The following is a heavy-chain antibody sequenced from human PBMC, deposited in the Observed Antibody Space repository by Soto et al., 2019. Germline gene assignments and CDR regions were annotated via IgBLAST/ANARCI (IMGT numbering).Heavy chain of an antibody. V-gene: IGHV4-59*08. J-gene: IGHJ4*02. D-gene: IGHD3-10*01. Sequence: SETLSLTCTVSGGSIISYYWSWIRQPPGKGLEWIGYIYYSGSTNYNPSLKSRVTISADTSKNQFSLKLNSMTAADTAVYYCARHNYGSGSTYFDYWGQGTPVTVSS. CDR2: IYYSGST. CDR1: GGSIISYY. CDR3: ARHNYGSGSTYFDY.